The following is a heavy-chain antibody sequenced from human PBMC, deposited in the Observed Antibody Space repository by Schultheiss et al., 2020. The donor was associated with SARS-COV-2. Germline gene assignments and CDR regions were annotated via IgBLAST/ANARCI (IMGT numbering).Heavy chain of an antibody. CDR3: AKDRIPAAMFDP. D-gene: IGHD2-2*01. CDR1: GFTVSSNY. Sequence: GESLKISCAASGFTVSSNYMSWVRQAPGKGLVWVSVIYSCGSTYYADSVKGRFTISRDNSKNTLYLQMNSLRAEDTAVYYCAKDRIPAAMFDPWGQGTLVTVSS. CDR2: IYSCGST. V-gene: IGHV3-53*01. J-gene: IGHJ5*02.